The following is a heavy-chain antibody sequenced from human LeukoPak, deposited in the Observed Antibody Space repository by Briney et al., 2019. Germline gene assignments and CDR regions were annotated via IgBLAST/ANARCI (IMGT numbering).Heavy chain of an antibody. J-gene: IGHJ4*02. Sequence: SQTLSLSCAISGDSVSSNSAACNWIRQSPSRGLEWLGRTYYRSKWYNDYAVSVKSRITINPDTSKNQFSLQLNSVTPEDTAVYYCARALRLGWTGVDYWGQGTLVTVFS. CDR2: TYYRSKWYN. CDR3: ARALRLGWTGVDY. D-gene: IGHD6-19*01. V-gene: IGHV6-1*01. CDR1: GDSVSSNSAA.